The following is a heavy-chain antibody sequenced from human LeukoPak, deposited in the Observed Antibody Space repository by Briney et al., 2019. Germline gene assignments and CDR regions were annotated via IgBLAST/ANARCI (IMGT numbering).Heavy chain of an antibody. V-gene: IGHV3-30*02. CDR3: ATGSGYYHDH. CDR2: VHHDGSER. CDR1: GFTFSNYY. Sequence: GGSLRLSCAASGFTFSNYYMHWVRQAPGKGLEWVAVVHHDGSERYYADSVKGRFTISRDNSKNTLYVQMDSLRVEDTAVYYCATGSGYYHDHWGQGTLVTVSS. D-gene: IGHD3-22*01. J-gene: IGHJ4*02.